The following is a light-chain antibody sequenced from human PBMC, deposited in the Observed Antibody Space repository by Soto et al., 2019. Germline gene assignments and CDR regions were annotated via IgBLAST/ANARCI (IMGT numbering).Light chain of an antibody. V-gene: IGKV2-28*01. CDR3: MQALQPPPT. J-gene: IGKJ1*01. Sequence: DIVMTQSPLSLPVTPGEPASISCRSSQSLLHSNGYNYLDWYLQKPGQSPQLLIYLGSNRASGVPDRFSGSVSGTDFTLKISRVEAEDVGVYYCMQALQPPPTFGQGTKVDIK. CDR2: LGS. CDR1: QSLLHSNGYNY.